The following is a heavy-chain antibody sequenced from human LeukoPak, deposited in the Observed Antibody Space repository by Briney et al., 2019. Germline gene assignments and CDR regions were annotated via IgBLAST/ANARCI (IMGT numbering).Heavy chain of an antibody. CDR1: GFTFSSYS. Sequence: SGGSLRLSCAASGFTFSSYSMNWVRQAPGRGLEWVSSISSSSSCIYYADSVKGRFTISRDNAKNSLYLQMNSLRAEDTAVYYCDTRPRYWGQGTLVTVSS. V-gene: IGHV3-21*01. CDR3: DTRPRY. CDR2: ISSSSSCI. D-gene: IGHD2-2*01. J-gene: IGHJ4*02.